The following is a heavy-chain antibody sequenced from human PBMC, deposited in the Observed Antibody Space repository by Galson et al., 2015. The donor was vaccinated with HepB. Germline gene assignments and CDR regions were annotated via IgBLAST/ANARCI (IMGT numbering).Heavy chain of an antibody. V-gene: IGHV3-33*01. D-gene: IGHD3-22*01. CDR1: GFTFSSYG. CDR2: IWYDGSNK. Sequence: SLRLSCAASGFTFSSYGMHWVRQAPGKGLEWVAVIWYDGSNKYYADSVKGRFTISRDNSKNTLYLQMNSLRAEDTAVYYCARDRYYYDSSGYYVGGYFDYWGQGTLVTVSS. CDR3: ARDRYYYDSSGYYVGGYFDY. J-gene: IGHJ4*02.